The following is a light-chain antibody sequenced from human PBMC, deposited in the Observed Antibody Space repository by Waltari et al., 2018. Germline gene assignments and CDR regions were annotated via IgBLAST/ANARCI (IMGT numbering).Light chain of an antibody. CDR3: CSYTSNSFSYV. J-gene: IGLJ1*01. CDR2: EVS. V-gene: IGLV2-14*01. Sequence: QSALTQPASVSGSPGQSIAISCTGTSSDVGVHNSVSWYQQHPGKAPKLMSYEVSNRPAGVSNRFSGSKSGNTASLTISGLQAEDEADYYCCSYTSNSFSYVFGTGTKVTVL. CDR1: SSDVGVHNS.